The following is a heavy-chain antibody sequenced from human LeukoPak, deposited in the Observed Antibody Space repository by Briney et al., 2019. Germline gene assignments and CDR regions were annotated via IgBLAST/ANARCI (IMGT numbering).Heavy chain of an antibody. CDR1: RGTFSSSA. V-gene: IGHV5-10-1*01. CDR3: ARYTTGDFDY. D-gene: IGHD1-1*01. J-gene: IGHJ4*02. Sequence: KVSSKACRGTFSSSAISWGRQMLGEGVEWMGRIDPSDSYTHYSPSFQGHVTISAHKSISTAYLQWSSLKASDTAMYYCARYTTGDFDYWGQGTLVTVSS. CDR2: IDPSDSYT.